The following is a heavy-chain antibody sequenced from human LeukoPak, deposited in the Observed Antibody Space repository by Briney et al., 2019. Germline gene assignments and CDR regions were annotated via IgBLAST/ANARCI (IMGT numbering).Heavy chain of an antibody. Sequence: PGGSLRLSRAASGFTFSDYEMNWVRQAPGKGLEWISYISSSGRRTYYADSVKGRFSISRDNAKNSLHLQMNSLRADDTAIYYCARGPRDPTEYCSRGTCSPTYEVWGQGTLVTVSS. D-gene: IGHD2-15*01. J-gene: IGHJ4*02. V-gene: IGHV3-48*03. CDR2: ISSSGRRT. CDR3: ARGPRDPTEYCSRGTCSPTYEV. CDR1: GFTFSDYE.